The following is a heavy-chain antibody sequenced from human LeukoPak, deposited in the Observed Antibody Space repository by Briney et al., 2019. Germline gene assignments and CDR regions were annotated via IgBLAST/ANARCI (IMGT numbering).Heavy chain of an antibody. D-gene: IGHD3-22*01. Sequence: GGSLRLSFAASGFTFSSYSMNWVRQAPGKGLEWVSSISSSSSYIYYADSVKGRFTISRDNAKNSLYLQMNSLRAEDTAVYYCAREEYYYDSSGYYYPDYWGQGTLVTVSS. V-gene: IGHV3-21*01. CDR1: GFTFSSYS. CDR2: ISSSSSYI. J-gene: IGHJ4*02. CDR3: AREEYYYDSSGYYYPDY.